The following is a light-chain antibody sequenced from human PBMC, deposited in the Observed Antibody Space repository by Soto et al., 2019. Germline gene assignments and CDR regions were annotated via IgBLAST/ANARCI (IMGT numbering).Light chain of an antibody. CDR2: GAS. CDR3: QQYNNWPHT. V-gene: IGKV3-15*01. J-gene: IGKJ2*01. CDR1: QSVSSN. Sequence: EIVMTQSSATLSVSPGERATLSCRASQSVSSNLAWYQQKPGQAPRLLIYGASTRATGIPARFSGSGSGTEFTLTISSLQSEDFAVYYCQQYNNWPHTFDQGTKLEIK.